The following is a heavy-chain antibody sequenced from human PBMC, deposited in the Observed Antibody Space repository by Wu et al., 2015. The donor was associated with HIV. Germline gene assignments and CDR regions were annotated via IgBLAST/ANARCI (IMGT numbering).Heavy chain of an antibody. J-gene: IGHJ4*02. CDR2: IIPIFGTI. V-gene: IGHV1-69*13. CDR1: GGTFSNYA. CDR3: AKTYDYVWGIIVILLNYFDY. D-gene: IGHD3-16*02. Sequence: QVQLVQSGAEVKKPGSSVKVSCKASGGTFSNYAISWVQQAPGQGLEWMERIIPIFGTIGYAQNFQGRVTITADESTSTVYMELSSLRSEDTAVYYCAKTYDYVWGIIVILLNYFDYWGQGTLVTVSS.